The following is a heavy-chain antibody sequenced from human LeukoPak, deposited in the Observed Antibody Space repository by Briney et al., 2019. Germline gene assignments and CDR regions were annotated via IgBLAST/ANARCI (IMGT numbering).Heavy chain of an antibody. CDR1: GYTFTSYA. V-gene: IGHV7-4-1*02. CDR2: INTNTGNP. Sequence: ASVKVSCKASGYTFTSYAMNWVRQAPGQGLGWVGWINTNTGNPTYAQGFTGRFVFSLDTSVSTAYLQISSLKAEDTAVYYCARVKSVPYYYYYYYMDVWGKGTTVTVSS. CDR3: ARVKSVPYYYYYYYMDV. J-gene: IGHJ6*03.